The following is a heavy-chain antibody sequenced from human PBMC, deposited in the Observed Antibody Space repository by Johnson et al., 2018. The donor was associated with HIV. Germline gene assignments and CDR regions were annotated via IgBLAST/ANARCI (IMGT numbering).Heavy chain of an antibody. J-gene: IGHJ3*02. Sequence: QVQLVESGGGLVKPGGSLRLSCTASGFIFSDFYMSWIRQAPGKGLEWLSYISSSGTTIYYADSVKGRFTISRDNAKNSLNLQLNSLRAEDTAVYYCAREWHGQLWDDAFDIWGQGTMVTVSS. CDR1: GFIFSDFY. CDR2: ISSSGTTI. CDR3: AREWHGQLWDDAFDI. D-gene: IGHD5-18*01. V-gene: IGHV3-11*04.